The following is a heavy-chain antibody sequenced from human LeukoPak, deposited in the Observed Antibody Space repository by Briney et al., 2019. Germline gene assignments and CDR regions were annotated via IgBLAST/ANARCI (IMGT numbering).Heavy chain of an antibody. CDR3: AKGGIQLWFQDY. Sequence: GGGLRLSCAASGFTFSSYAMRWVRQAPGEGVEWVSAISGSGGSTYYADSVKGRFTISRDNSKNTLYLQMNSLRAEDTAVYYCAKGGIQLWFQDYWGQGTLVTVSS. J-gene: IGHJ4*02. V-gene: IGHV3-23*01. D-gene: IGHD5-18*01. CDR1: GFTFSSYA. CDR2: ISGSGGST.